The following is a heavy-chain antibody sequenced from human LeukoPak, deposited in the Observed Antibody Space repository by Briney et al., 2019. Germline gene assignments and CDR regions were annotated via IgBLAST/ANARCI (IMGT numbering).Heavy chain of an antibody. V-gene: IGHV3-23*01. CDR1: GFTFSSYV. CDR3: ARSPSHSSGYFLPAAFDI. J-gene: IGHJ3*02. D-gene: IGHD3-22*01. CDR2: ISGGGGST. Sequence: GGSLRLSCAASGFTFSSYVMSWVRQAPGKGLEWVSGISGGGGSTYYADSVKGRFTISRDNAKNSLYLQMSSLRSEDTAVYYCARSPSHSSGYFLPAAFDIWGQGTMVTVSS.